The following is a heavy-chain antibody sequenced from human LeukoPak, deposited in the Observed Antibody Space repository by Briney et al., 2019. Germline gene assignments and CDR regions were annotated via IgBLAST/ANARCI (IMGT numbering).Heavy chain of an antibody. J-gene: IGHJ4*02. CDR2: INSDGSNT. CDR3: ARERRLYCSSTSCYEDFDY. CDR1: GFTFSTYW. V-gene: IGHV3-74*01. D-gene: IGHD2-2*01. Sequence: GGSLRLPCAASGFTFSTYWMHWVRQAPGKGLVWVSRINSDGSNTRNADSVKGRFTISRDNAKNTLYLQMNSLRAEDTAVYYCARERRLYCSSTSCYEDFDYWGQGTLATVSS.